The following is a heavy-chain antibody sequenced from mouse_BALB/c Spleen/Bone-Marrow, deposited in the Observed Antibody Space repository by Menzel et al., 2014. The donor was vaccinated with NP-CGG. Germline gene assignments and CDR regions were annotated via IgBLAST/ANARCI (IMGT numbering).Heavy chain of an antibody. CDR1: GYSFTGYF. Sequence: VQLKESGPELVKPGASVKISCEASGYSFTGYFMNWVRQSHGKSLEWIGRINPYHGDTFYNQNFKGKATLTVDKSSSTVYMEFLSLTSEDSAVYYCRRRGNYDAVDYWGQGTSVTVSS. J-gene: IGHJ4*01. D-gene: IGHD2-1*01. CDR3: RRRGNYDAVDY. V-gene: IGHV1-37*01. CDR2: INPYHGDT.